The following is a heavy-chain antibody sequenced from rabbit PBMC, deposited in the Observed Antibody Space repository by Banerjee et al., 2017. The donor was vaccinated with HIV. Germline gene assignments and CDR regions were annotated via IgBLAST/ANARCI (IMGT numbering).Heavy chain of an antibody. CDR2: INSGSGSA. Sequence: QSLEESGGDLVKPGASLTLTCTVSGFDFSSYDYMCWVRQAPGKGLEWIGCINSGSGSAYYASWTQGRLTISKASSTTVTLQMTSLTAADTATYFCARKVASSSYWFDLWGPGTLVTVS. CDR1: GFDFSSYDY. V-gene: IGHV1S40*01. J-gene: IGHJ6*01. D-gene: IGHD8-1*01. CDR3: ARKVASSSYWFDL.